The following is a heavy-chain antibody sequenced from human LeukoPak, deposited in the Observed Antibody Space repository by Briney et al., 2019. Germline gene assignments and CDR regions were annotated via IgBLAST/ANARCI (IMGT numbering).Heavy chain of an antibody. CDR1: GFIFSSYG. D-gene: IGHD3-3*01. J-gene: IGHJ4*02. V-gene: IGHV3-33*01. CDR3: VRSMSGRNDF. Sequence: GGSLRLSCAASGFIFSSYGMHWVRQAPGKGLEWVAVIWYDGSNKYYADSVKGRFTISRDNFKNTLYLQMNSLRAEDTAVYYCVRSMSGRNDFWGQGTLVTVSS. CDR2: IWYDGSNK.